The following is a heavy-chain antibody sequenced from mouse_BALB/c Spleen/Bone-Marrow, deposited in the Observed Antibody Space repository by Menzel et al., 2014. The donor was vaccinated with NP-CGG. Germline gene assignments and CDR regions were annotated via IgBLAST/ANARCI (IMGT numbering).Heavy chain of an antibody. CDR2: INSNNGGN. V-gene: IGHV1-18*01. Sequence: VQLQQSGPELVKPGASVKISCKTSGYTFTEYTMHWVKQSHGKSLEWIGGINSNNGGNSYNQKFKGKVTLTVDKSSSTAYMELRSLTFEDSAVYYCVRSKGIRGAMDYWGQGTSVTVSS. J-gene: IGHJ4*01. CDR1: GYTFTEYT. CDR3: VRSKGIRGAMDY.